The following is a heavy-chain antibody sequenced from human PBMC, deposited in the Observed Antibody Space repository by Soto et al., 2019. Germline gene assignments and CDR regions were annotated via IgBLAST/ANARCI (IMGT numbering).Heavy chain of an antibody. V-gene: IGHV3-53*02. CDR3: ARENRATVVTPYCQH. J-gene: IGHJ1*01. CDR2: IYSGGST. D-gene: IGHD4-17*01. Sequence: EVQLVETGGGLIQPGGSLRLSCAASGFTVSSNYMSWVRQAPGKGLAWVSVIYSGGSTYYADSVKGRFTISRDNTKNTLYLQMNSLRAEDTAVYYCARENRATVVTPYCQHWGQGTLVTVSS. CDR1: GFTVSSNY.